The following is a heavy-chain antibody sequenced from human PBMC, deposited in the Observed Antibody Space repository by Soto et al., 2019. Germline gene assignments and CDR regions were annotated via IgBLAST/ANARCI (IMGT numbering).Heavy chain of an antibody. CDR1: GFTFSSYS. J-gene: IGHJ6*02. D-gene: IGHD3-22*01. V-gene: IGHV3-21*01. CDR3: ARANTKLYDSSGYYFPDYYYGMDV. CDR2: ISSSSSYI. Sequence: PGGSLRLSCAASGFTFSSYSMNWVRQATGKGLEWVSSISSSSSYIYYADSVKGRFTISRDNAKNSLYLQMNSLRAEDTAVYYCARANTKLYDSSGYYFPDYYYGMDVWGQGTTVTVSS.